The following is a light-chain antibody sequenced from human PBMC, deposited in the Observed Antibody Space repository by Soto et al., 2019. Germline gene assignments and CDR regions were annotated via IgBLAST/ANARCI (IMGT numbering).Light chain of an antibody. CDR2: AAS. V-gene: IGKV1-39*01. J-gene: IGKJ2*01. Sequence: DIQMTQSPSSLSASVGDRVTITCRASKSISSYLNWYQQKPGKAPKLLIYAASSLQSGVPSRFSGSGSGTDFTLTISSLQPEDFATYHCQQSYSTPPTFVQGTKLEIK. CDR1: KSISSY. CDR3: QQSYSTPPT.